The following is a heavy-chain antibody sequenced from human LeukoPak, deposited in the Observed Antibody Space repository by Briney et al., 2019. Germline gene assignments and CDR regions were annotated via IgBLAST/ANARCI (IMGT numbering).Heavy chain of an antibody. Sequence: ASVKVSCKASGYTFSSYGISWVRQAPGQGLEWMGWISTYNGNTKYAQKLQGRVTMTTDTSTSTAYMELRSLRSDDTAVYYCARRIVLMVYGPLYYYYGMDVWGQGTTVTVSS. CDR1: GYTFSSYG. CDR2: ISTYNGNT. D-gene: IGHD2-8*01. CDR3: ARRIVLMVYGPLYYYYGMDV. V-gene: IGHV1-18*01. J-gene: IGHJ6*02.